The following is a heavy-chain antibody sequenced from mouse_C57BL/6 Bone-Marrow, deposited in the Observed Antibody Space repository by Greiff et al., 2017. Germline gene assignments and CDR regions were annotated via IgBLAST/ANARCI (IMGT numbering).Heavy chain of an antibody. J-gene: IGHJ1*03. CDR1: GFTFSDYG. D-gene: IGHD1-1*01. Sequence: EVMLVESGGGLVQPGGSLKLSCAASGFTFSDYGMAWVRQAPRKGPEWVAFISNLAYSIYYADTVTGRFTISRENAKNTLYLEMSSLRSEDTAMYYCARVYYGSSYDWYFDVWGTGTTVTVSS. V-gene: IGHV5-15*04. CDR3: ARVYYGSSYDWYFDV. CDR2: ISNLAYSI.